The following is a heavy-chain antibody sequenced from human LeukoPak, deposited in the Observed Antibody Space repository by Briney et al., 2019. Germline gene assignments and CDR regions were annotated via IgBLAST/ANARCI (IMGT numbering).Heavy chain of an antibody. J-gene: IGHJ4*02. D-gene: IGHD1-26*01. Sequence: PGGSLRLSCTASGFTFGDYAMSWVRQAPGKGLERVGFIRSKAYGGTTEYAASVKGRFTISRDDSKSIAYLQMNSLKTEDTAVYYCARTDRIVGVTADYFDYWGQGTLVTVSS. CDR1: GFTFGDYA. CDR3: ARTDRIVGVTADYFDY. CDR2: IRSKAYGGTT. V-gene: IGHV3-49*04.